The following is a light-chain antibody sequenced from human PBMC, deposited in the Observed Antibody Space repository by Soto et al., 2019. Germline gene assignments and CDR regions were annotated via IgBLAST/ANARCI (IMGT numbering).Light chain of an antibody. CDR2: GDT. J-gene: IGLJ1*01. Sequence: QSVLTQPPSVSGAPGQRVTISCTGSSSNIGAGYDAYWYQQLPGKVPKLLIYGDTNRPSGVPDRFSGSKSGTSASLAITGLQPEDEADYYCQSYDNSLSGPVFGPGTKLTVL. CDR1: SSNIGAGYD. CDR3: QSYDNSLSGPV. V-gene: IGLV1-40*01.